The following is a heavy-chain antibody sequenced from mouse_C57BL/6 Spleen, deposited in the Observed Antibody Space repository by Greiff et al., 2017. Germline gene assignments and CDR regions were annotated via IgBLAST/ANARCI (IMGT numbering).Heavy chain of an antibody. CDR2: INPNNGGT. J-gene: IGHJ4*01. D-gene: IGHD1-1*01. V-gene: IGHV1-18*01. Sequence: EVKLQQSGPELVKPGASVKIPCKASGYTFTDYNMDWVKQSHGKSLEWIGDINPNNGGTIYNQKFKGKATLTVDKSSSTAYMELRSLTSEDTAVYYCARWAFTTLYYYAMDYWGQGTSVTVSS. CDR1: GYTFTDYN. CDR3: ARWAFTTLYYYAMDY.